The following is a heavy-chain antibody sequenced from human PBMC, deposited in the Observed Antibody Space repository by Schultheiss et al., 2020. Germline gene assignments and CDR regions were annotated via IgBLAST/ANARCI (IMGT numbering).Heavy chain of an antibody. CDR3: ARETCGGGDCYRYGRDV. D-gene: IGHD2-21*01. J-gene: IGHJ6*02. V-gene: IGHV1-69*13. Sequence: SVKVSCKASGGTFSSYAISWVRQAPGQGLEWMGGIIPIFGTANYAQKFQGRVTITADESTSTAYMELSSLRSEDTAVYYCARETCGGGDCYRYGRDVWGRGNTGTVPS. CDR1: GGTFSSYA. CDR2: IIPIFGTA.